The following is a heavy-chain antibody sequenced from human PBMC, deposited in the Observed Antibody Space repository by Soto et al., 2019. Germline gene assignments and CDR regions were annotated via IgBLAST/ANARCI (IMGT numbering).Heavy chain of an antibody. CDR2: IYYSGST. CDR1: GGSISSSSYY. V-gene: IGHV4-39*01. D-gene: IGHD6-13*01. Sequence: SESLSLTCTVSGGSISSSSYYWGWILQPPGKGLEWIGSIYYSGSTYYNPSLKSRVTISIDTSKNQFSLKLSSVTAADTAAYYCARQGKNSIAAAGTLDYWGQGTLVTVSS. CDR3: ARQGKNSIAAAGTLDY. J-gene: IGHJ4*02.